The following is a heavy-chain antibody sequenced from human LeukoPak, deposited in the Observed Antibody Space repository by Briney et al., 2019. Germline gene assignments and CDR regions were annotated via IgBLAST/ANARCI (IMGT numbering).Heavy chain of an antibody. V-gene: IGHV3-7*05. CDR2: IKQDGSAK. J-gene: IGHJ1*01. CDR1: GFTFSSYW. Sequence: GGSLRLSCAASGFTFSSYWMSWVRQAPGKGLEWVANIKQDGSAKYYVYSVKGRFTISRDNSKNTLSLQMNSLRAEDTAVYYCAKDNYYDSSGYYGEYFQHWGQGTLVTVSS. D-gene: IGHD3-22*01. CDR3: AKDNYYDSSGYYGEYFQH.